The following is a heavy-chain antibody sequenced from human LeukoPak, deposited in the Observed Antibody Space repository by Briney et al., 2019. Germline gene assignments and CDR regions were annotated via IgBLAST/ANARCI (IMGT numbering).Heavy chain of an antibody. J-gene: IGHJ3*02. V-gene: IGHV4-39*01. CDR2: IYYSVST. Sequence: SETLSLTCTVSGGSVRITTYYWGWIRQSPGKGLEWIGSIYYSVSTYYNPSLKSRLTMSVDTSKNQFSLKLSSVTAADTAVYYCARPPVEVTLDGFDIWGQGTMVTVSS. D-gene: IGHD1-26*01. CDR1: GGSVRITTYY. CDR3: ARPPVEVTLDGFDI.